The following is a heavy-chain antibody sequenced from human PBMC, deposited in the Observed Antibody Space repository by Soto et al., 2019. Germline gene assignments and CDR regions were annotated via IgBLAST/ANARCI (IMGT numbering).Heavy chain of an antibody. CDR2: IYYTGST. Sequence: PSETLSLTCTVSGDSISSYYWNWIRQPPGKGLEWIGYIYYTGSTNYNPSLKSRVTISVDTSKNQFSLKLSSVTAADTAVYYCAREDLENYFDYWGQGTLVTVSS. CDR1: GDSISSYY. CDR3: AREDLENYFDY. D-gene: IGHD3-3*01. V-gene: IGHV4-59*01. J-gene: IGHJ4*02.